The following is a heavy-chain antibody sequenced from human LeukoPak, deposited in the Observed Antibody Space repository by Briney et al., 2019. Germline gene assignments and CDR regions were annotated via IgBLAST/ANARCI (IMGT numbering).Heavy chain of an antibody. CDR1: GGTFSSYA. V-gene: IGHV1-69*13. J-gene: IGHJ6*02. CDR2: IIPIFGTA. D-gene: IGHD1-14*01. Sequence: GASVKVSCKASGGTFSSYAISWVRQAPGQGLEWMGGIIPIFGTANYAQKFQGRVTITADESTSTAYMELSSLRSEDTAVYYCARVRPDYYYGMDVWGQGTTVTVSS. CDR3: ARVRPDYYYGMDV.